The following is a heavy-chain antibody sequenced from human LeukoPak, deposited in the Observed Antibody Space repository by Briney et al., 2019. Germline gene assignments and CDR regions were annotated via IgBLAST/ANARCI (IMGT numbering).Heavy chain of an antibody. D-gene: IGHD6-19*01. CDR1: GYDFTSFG. V-gene: IGHV1-18*01. Sequence: GASVKVSCKASGYDFTSFGITWVRRAPGQGLEWMGWISPYTGNTRYAQKFQGRVAMTTDTSTTTAYMELRGLRFNDTAVYYCARAGSGSGWYFDYWGQGTLVTVSS. CDR2: ISPYTGNT. J-gene: IGHJ4*02. CDR3: ARAGSGSGWYFDY.